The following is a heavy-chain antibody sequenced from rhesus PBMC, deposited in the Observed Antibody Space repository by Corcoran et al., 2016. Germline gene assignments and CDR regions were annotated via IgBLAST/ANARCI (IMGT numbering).Heavy chain of an antibody. D-gene: IGHD1-1-1*01. CDR2: IKRKADGGDT. J-gene: IGHJ4*01. V-gene: IGHV3-30*01. CDR1: GFTFRNVW. CDR3: TTGYVDY. Sequence: EVQLVESGGGLVQPGGYLRLSCAASGFTFRNVWMKWVRQAPGKEREWLARIKRKADGGDTDYRASVEGRFTISRDDSKNTLYLQINSLKTEDTAVYYCTTGYVDYWGQGVLVTVSS.